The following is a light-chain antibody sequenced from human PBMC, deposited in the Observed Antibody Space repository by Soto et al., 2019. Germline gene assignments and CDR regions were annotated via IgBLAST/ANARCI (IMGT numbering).Light chain of an antibody. Sequence: IVMTQSPLSLPVTLGQPASISCRSSQSLVHIDGNTYLNWFQQRPGQSPRRLIYAASSLQSGVPSRFSGSGSGTDFTLTISSLQPEDFATYYCQQSYSTSWTFGQGTKVDIK. CDR1: QSLVHIDGNTY. CDR2: AAS. CDR3: QQSYSTSWT. V-gene: IGKV2-30*02. J-gene: IGKJ1*01.